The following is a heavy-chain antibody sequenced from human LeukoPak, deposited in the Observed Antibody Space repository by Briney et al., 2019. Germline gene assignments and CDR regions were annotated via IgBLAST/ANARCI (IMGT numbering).Heavy chain of an antibody. CDR1: GFTFSSYG. J-gene: IGHJ4*02. D-gene: IGHD3-10*01. Sequence: PGRSLRPSCAASGFTFSSYGMHRDHQAPGKGQECAAVIWYDGSNKYYADSVKGRFTISRDNSKNTLYLQMNSLRAEDTAVYYCARDLVRGVIIYYFDYWGQGTLVTVSS. V-gene: IGHV3-33*01. CDR3: ARDLVRGVIIYYFDY. CDR2: IWYDGSNK.